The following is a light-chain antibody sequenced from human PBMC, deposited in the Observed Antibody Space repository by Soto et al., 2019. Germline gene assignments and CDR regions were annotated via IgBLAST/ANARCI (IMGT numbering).Light chain of an antibody. J-gene: IGKJ1*01. V-gene: IGKV3-15*01. CDR2: DPS. CDR3: QQKKDGTGT. CDR1: QRPSYF. Sequence: IVMTAPGATLSLSPRKRLPFSCRASQRPSYFLAWYQPKPRQAPRLDIDDPSTRATGSPVSFSGSGSGTEFTLTISSLQSEYFGGYDCQQKKDGTGTFGQGAKVDI.